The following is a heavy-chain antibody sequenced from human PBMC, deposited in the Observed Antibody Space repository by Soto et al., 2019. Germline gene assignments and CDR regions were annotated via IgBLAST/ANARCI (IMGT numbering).Heavy chain of an antibody. CDR1: GDSVSSNSSA. V-gene: IGHV6-1*01. D-gene: IGHD2-2*01. CDR2: TYYRSKWYN. Sequence: SQTLSLTFAISGDSVSSNSSAWNWIRQSPSRGLEWLGRTYYRSKWYNDYAVSVKSRITINPDTSKNQFSLQLNSVTPEDTAVYYCARDFPPSYCSSTSCHLNYYYYYGMDVWGQGTTVTVSS. J-gene: IGHJ6*02. CDR3: ARDFPPSYCSSTSCHLNYYYYYGMDV.